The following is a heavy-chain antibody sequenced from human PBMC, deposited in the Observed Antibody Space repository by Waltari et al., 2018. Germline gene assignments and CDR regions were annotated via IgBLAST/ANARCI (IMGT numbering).Heavy chain of an antibody. D-gene: IGHD3-10*01. J-gene: IGHJ2*01. CDR2: INYNGGET. V-gene: IGHV4-59*01. CDR1: GDSISGYF. CDR3: AGYKYFSASGSNRWYFDV. Sequence: QVQLQESGPGLVKPSETLSLTCTVSGDSISGYFWGWIRQSPGQGLEWIGYINYNGGETNYNPSLKTRVILSADESKNQISLNLNSVTAVDTAVYYCAGYKYFSASGSNRWYFDVWGRGTLVTVSS.